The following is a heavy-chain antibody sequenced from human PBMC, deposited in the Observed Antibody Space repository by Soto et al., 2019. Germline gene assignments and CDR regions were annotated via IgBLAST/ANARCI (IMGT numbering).Heavy chain of an antibody. V-gene: IGHV3-15*01. CDR3: TKEPYNYYVDY. CDR2: IKSKTDGGTT. J-gene: IGHJ4*02. Sequence: GGSLRLSCAASGFTFSNAWMSWVRQAPGKGLEWVGRIKSKTDGGTTDYAAPVKGRFTISRDDSKNTLYLQMNSLKTEDTAVYYCTKEPYNYYVDYWGQGTLVTVSS. CDR1: GFTFSNAW. D-gene: IGHD3-10*01.